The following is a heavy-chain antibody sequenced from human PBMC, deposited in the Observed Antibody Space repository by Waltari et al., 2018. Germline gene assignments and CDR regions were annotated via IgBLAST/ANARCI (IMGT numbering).Heavy chain of an antibody. V-gene: IGHV1-18*01. D-gene: IGHD1-26*01. CDR3: ARGTEYSGRSGLGMDY. Sequence: QVHLVQSGAEVRKPGASVKVSCKASGYTFSSYGISWVRQAPGQGLEWMGWISGYKGNTNYAQKVQGRGTMTTDTSTSTAYMELRSLRSDDTAVYYCARGTEYSGRSGLGMDYWGQGTLVTVSS. J-gene: IGHJ4*02. CDR1: GYTFSSYG. CDR2: ISGYKGNT.